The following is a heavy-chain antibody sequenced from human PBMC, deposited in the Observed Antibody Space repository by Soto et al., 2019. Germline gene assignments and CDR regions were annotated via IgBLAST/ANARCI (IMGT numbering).Heavy chain of an antibody. CDR3: ARVDYDFWSGYYSYYYYGMDV. CDR2: IIPIFGTA. V-gene: IGHV1-69*01. Sequence: QVQLVQSGAEVKKPGSSVKVSCEASGGTFSSYAISWVRQAPGQGLEWMGGIIPIFGTANYAQKFQGRVTITADESTSTAYMELSSLRSEDTAVYYCARVDYDFWSGYYSYYYYGMDVWGQGTTVTVSS. CDR1: GGTFSSYA. D-gene: IGHD3-3*01. J-gene: IGHJ6*02.